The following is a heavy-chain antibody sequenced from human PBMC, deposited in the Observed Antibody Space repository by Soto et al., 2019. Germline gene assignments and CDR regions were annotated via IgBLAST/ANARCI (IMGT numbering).Heavy chain of an antibody. CDR1: GFTFSSYA. D-gene: IGHD4-17*01. CDR2: ISGSGGST. J-gene: IGHJ4*02. CDR3: AKGTTVMYNCDY. Sequence: EVQLLESGGGLVQPGGSLRLSCAASGFTFSSYAMTWVRQAPGKGLEWVSAISGSGGSTYYADSVKGRFTISRDNSKNTLYLQMSRLRAEDTAVYCCAKGTTVMYNCDYWGQGTLFTVSS. V-gene: IGHV3-23*01.